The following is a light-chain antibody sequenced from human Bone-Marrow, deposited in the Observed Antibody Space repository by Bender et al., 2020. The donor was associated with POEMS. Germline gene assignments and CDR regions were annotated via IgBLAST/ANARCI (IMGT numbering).Light chain of an antibody. CDR3: CSYADNSVWV. Sequence: QSALTQPASVSGSPGQSITISCTGTSSDVGNYNLVSWYQKYPGKAPKLIIYEVRKRPSGVSNRFSGSKSDNTASLTISGLQAEDEADFYCCSYADNSVWVFGGGTKLTVL. CDR2: EVR. V-gene: IGLV2-23*02. CDR1: SSDVGNYNL. J-gene: IGLJ3*02.